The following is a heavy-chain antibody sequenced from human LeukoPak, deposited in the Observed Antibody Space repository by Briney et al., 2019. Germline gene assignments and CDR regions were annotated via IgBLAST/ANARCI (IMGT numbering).Heavy chain of an antibody. Sequence: GGSLRLSCAASGFTFSSYSMNWVRQAPGRGLEWISYISSSSSAIYYADSVKGRSTISRDNAKNSLYLQMNSLRDEDTAVYYCVRDHYYSFDYWGQGTLVTVSS. CDR3: VRDHYYSFDY. CDR1: GFTFSSYS. V-gene: IGHV3-48*02. J-gene: IGHJ4*02. D-gene: IGHD2/OR15-2a*01. CDR2: ISSSSSAI.